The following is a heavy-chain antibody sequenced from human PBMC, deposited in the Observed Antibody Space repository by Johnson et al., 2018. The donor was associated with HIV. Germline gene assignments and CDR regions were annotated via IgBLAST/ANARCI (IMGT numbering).Heavy chain of an antibody. CDR3: AKGFGAGSGAFDI. CDR2: ISYDGSNK. J-gene: IGHJ3*02. Sequence: QVQLVESGGGVVQPGRSLRLSCAASGFTFSSYGMHWVRQAPGKGLEWVAVISYDGSNKYYADSVKGRFTISRDNSKNTLYLQMNSLRAEDTAVYYCAKGFGAGSGAFDIWGQGTMVTVSS. D-gene: IGHD3-10*01. CDR1: GFTFSSYG. V-gene: IGHV3-30*18.